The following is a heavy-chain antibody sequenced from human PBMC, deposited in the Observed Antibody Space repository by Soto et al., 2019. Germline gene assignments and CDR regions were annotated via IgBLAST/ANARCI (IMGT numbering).Heavy chain of an antibody. V-gene: IGHV1-69*01. D-gene: IGHD3-10*01. CDR1: GGTFSRYA. Sequence: QVQLVQSGAEVKKPGSSVKVSCKASGGTFSRYAFSWVRQAPGQGLGWMGGIVPIYGTRGFAQKFQGRLTNTADEPTRTGYMELSSLGSEDTAVYYCARELDYYGSGSHYYYGMGVWGQGTTVTVSS. CDR3: ARELDYYGSGSHYYYGMGV. J-gene: IGHJ6*02. CDR2: IVPIYGTR.